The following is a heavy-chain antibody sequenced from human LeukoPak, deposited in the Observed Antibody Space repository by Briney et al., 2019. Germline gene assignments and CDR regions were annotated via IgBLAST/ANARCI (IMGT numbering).Heavy chain of an antibody. D-gene: IGHD3-10*01. V-gene: IGHV4-61*02. Sequence: SETLSLTCTVSGGSISSGSYYWSWIRQPAGEGLEWIGRIYTSGSTNYNPSLKSRVTISVDTSKNQFSLKLSSVTAADTAVYYCARAAGSRYYYYYYMDVWGKGTTVTISS. CDR2: IYTSGST. CDR3: ARAAGSRYYYYYYMDV. CDR1: GGSISSGSYY. J-gene: IGHJ6*03.